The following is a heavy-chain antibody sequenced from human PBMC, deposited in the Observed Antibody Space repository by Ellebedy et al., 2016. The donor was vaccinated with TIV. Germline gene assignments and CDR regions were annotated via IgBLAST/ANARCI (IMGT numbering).Heavy chain of an antibody. Sequence: GESLKISCAASGFSFRSYWMTWVRQAPGKGLEWVANINQDGSDKYYEDSVKGRFTIARDNAKNSLFLQMSRLRVEDTAVYYCATDGSYGDYRSPTHAFVMWGQGTMVAVSS. CDR3: ATDGSYGDYRSPTHAFVM. CDR2: INQDGSDK. D-gene: IGHD4-17*01. J-gene: IGHJ3*02. CDR1: GFSFRSYW. V-gene: IGHV3-7*01.